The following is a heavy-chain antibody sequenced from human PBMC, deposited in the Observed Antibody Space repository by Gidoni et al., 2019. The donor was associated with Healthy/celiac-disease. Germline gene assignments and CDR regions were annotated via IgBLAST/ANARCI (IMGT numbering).Heavy chain of an antibody. CDR3: ARDLGYSYGLGLGY. CDR1: GGSISSYY. D-gene: IGHD5-18*01. V-gene: IGHV4-59*01. J-gene: IGHJ4*02. Sequence: QVQLQASGPGLVKPSETLSLTCTVSGGSISSYYWSWIRQPPGKGLEWIGYIYYSGSTNYNPSLKSRVTISVDTSKNQFSLKLSSVTAADTAVYYCARDLGYSYGLGLGYWGQGTLVTVSS. CDR2: IYYSGST.